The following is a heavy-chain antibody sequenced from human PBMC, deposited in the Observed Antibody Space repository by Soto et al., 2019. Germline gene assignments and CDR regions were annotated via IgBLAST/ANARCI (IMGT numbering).Heavy chain of an antibody. CDR2: INHGGST. J-gene: IGHJ6*02. CDR1: GGSISGYY. CDR3: ARGYWSSTSCYYYYYGMDV. V-gene: IGHV4-34*01. D-gene: IGHD2-2*01. Sequence: SETLSLTCAVYGGSISGYYWSWIRQPPGKGLEWIGEINHGGSTNYNPSLKSRVTISVDTSKNQFSLKLSSVTAADTAVYYCARGYWSSTSCYYYYYGMDVWGQGTTVTVSS.